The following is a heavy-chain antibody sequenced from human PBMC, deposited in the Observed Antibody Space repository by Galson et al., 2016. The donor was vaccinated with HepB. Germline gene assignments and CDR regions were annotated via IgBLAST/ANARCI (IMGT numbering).Heavy chain of an antibody. CDR2: IDTNTGNP. J-gene: IGHJ6*02. V-gene: IGHV7-4-1*02. Sequence: SVKVSCKASGFTFTNYAINWVRQAPGQGLEWMGWIDTNTGNPTYAQGFTGRFLFSLDTSVSTAYLQISSLKTEDTALYFCARDDSSGGSYYYYGLDVWGRGTTVIVSS. D-gene: IGHD3-10*01. CDR3: ARDDSSGGSYYYYGLDV. CDR1: GFTFTNYA.